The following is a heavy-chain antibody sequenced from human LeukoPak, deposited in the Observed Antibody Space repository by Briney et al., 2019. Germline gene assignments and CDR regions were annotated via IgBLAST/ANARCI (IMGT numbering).Heavy chain of an antibody. Sequence: NSSETLSLTCTVSGYSITTSYYWGWIRQSPGKGLQWIGDIYHSGATSYNPSLKSRVTLSVDTSQNQFYLKLKSVTAADTAIYYCARTLRWVVTATGGLQNSFDPWGQGTVVIVSS. D-gene: IGHD2-21*02. CDR2: IYHSGAT. J-gene: IGHJ5*02. V-gene: IGHV4-38-2*02. CDR1: GYSITTSYY. CDR3: ARTLRWVVTATGGLQNSFDP.